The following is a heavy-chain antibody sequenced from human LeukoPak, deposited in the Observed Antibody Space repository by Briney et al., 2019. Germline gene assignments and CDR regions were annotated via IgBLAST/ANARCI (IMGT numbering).Heavy chain of an antibody. CDR2: IYSGGST. Sequence: SGGSLSLSCAASGGTVSSNYMSWVRQAPGKGLEWVSVIYSGGSTYYADSLKGRFTISRDNSKNTLYLQMNSLRAEDTAVYYCERILVTPDTIGYCSGGSCYFDYWRQGTLVTVSS. J-gene: IGHJ4*02. D-gene: IGHD2-15*01. V-gene: IGHV3-53*01. CDR3: ERILVTPDTIGYCSGGSCYFDY. CDR1: GGTVSSNY.